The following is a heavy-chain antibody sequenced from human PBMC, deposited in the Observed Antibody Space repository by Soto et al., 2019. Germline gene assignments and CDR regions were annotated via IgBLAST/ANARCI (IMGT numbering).Heavy chain of an antibody. J-gene: IGHJ5*02. V-gene: IGHV3-21*01. CDR3: TRDASRDSSARGWFDP. CDR2: ISSNSAYI. D-gene: IGHD6-13*01. CDR1: GFTFRSFT. Sequence: XGSLRLSCAAAGFTFRSFTMNWVRQAPGRGLEWVSTISSNSAYIYYTDALRGRFTISRDNAKNSLHLQMNSLRAEDTAVYYCTRDASRDSSARGWFDPWGPGPLVTVSS.